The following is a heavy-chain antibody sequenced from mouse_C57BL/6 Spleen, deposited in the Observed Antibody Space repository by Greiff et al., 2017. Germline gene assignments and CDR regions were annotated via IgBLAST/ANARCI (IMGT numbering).Heavy chain of an antibody. J-gene: IGHJ1*03. D-gene: IGHD2-3*01. Sequence: VQLQQPGAELVKPGASVKMSCKASGYTFTSYWITWVKQRPGQGLEWIGDIYPGSGSTNYNEKFKSKATLTVDTSSSTAYMQLSSLTSEDSAVYYCARDHYGDGYYPRYFDVWGTGTTVTVSS. CDR1: GYTFTSYW. CDR2: IYPGSGST. CDR3: ARDHYGDGYYPRYFDV. V-gene: IGHV1-55*01.